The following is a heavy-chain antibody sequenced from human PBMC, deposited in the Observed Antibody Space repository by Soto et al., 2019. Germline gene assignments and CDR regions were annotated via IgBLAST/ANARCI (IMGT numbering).Heavy chain of an antibody. Sequence: GASVKVSCKASGYTFTSYGISWVRQAPGQGLEWMGWISGYNGNTKSAQKFQDRVTMTTETSTSTVYMELRGLRSDDTAIYYCARAWITIPDDWGQGTLVTVSS. J-gene: IGHJ4*02. CDR3: ARAWITIPDD. CDR2: ISGYNGNT. CDR1: GYTFTSYG. V-gene: IGHV1-18*01. D-gene: IGHD3-16*01.